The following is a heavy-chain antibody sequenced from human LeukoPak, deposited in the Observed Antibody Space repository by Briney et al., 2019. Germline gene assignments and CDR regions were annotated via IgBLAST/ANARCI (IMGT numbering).Heavy chain of an antibody. V-gene: IGHV3-7*04. CDR3: ARDVTATGALDI. Sequence: GGSLRLSCIVSGFSFSNSWMNWGRQAPGKGLEWVANIKQDGSTRYYVDSVKGRFTISRDNAENSLYLQMNSLRVEDTAVYFCARDVTATGALDIWGQGTLLTVSS. D-gene: IGHD5-18*01. CDR1: GFSFSNSW. CDR2: IKQDGSTR. J-gene: IGHJ3*02.